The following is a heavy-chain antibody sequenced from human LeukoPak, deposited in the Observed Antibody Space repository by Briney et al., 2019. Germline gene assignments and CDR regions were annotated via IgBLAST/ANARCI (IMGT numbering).Heavy chain of an antibody. D-gene: IGHD6-6*01. CDR3: ARAHLSSASTDYMTV. CDR2: ISYDGTNK. J-gene: IGHJ6*03. CDR1: GFTFNSYG. V-gene: IGHV3-30*03. Sequence: GGSLRLSCAASGFTFNSYGMHWVRQVPGKGLEWVAIISYDGTNKNYADSVKGRFTISRDSSKNTLYLQMNSLRPEDTAVYYCARAHLSSASTDYMTVWGKGTTVTVSS.